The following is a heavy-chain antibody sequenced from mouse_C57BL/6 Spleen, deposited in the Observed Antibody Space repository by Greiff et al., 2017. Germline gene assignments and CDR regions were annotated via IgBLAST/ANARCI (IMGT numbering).Heavy chain of an antibody. CDR2: IYPGDGDT. CDR1: GYAFSSSW. Sequence: QVQLQQSGPELVKPGASVKISCKASGYAFSSSWMNWVKQRPGKGLEWIGRIYPGDGDTNYNGKFNGKATLTADKSSSTAYMQLSSLTSEDTAVYFCARGSYGNYDWYFDVWGTGTTVTVSS. CDR3: ARGSYGNYDWYFDV. J-gene: IGHJ1*03. D-gene: IGHD2-1*01. V-gene: IGHV1-82*01.